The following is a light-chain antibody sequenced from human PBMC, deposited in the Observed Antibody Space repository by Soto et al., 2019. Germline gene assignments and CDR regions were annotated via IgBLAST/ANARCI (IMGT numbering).Light chain of an antibody. CDR3: HQSYITLWT. CDR2: AAS. J-gene: IGKJ1*01. V-gene: IGKV1-39*01. Sequence: DIQMTQSPSSLSASVGDRVTITCRASQSISSYLNWYQQKPGKAPKLLIYAASSLQSGVPSRFSGSGSGTDFTLTISSLQPEDFAIYYCHQSYITLWTFGQGTKVHIQ. CDR1: QSISSY.